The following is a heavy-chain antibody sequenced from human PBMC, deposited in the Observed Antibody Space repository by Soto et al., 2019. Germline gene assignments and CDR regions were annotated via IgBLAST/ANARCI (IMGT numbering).Heavy chain of an antibody. J-gene: IGHJ2*01. CDR3: AKAPRDSSGLVWYFDL. CDR1: GFTFSSYA. CDR2: ISGSGGST. V-gene: IGHV3-23*01. D-gene: IGHD3-22*01. Sequence: EVQLLESGGGLVQPGGSLRLSCAASGFTFSSYAMSWVRQAPGKGLEWVSAISGSGGSTYYADSVKGRFTISRDNSKNTLYLQMNSLRAEDTAVYYCAKAPRDSSGLVWYFDLWGRGTLVTLSS.